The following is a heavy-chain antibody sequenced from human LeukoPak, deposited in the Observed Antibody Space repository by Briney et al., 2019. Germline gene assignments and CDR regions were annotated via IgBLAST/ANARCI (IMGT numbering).Heavy chain of an antibody. Sequence: SETLSLTCTVSGYSISSGYYWGWIRQTPGKGLEWIGNIYHSGSTYYNPSLKSRVTISVDTSKNQFSLKLNSVTAADTAVYYCARVDGSCSGGSCPSGNWFDPWGQGTLVTVSS. CDR2: IYHSGST. CDR1: GYSISSGYY. D-gene: IGHD2-15*01. CDR3: ARVDGSCSGGSCPSGNWFDP. V-gene: IGHV4-38-2*02. J-gene: IGHJ5*02.